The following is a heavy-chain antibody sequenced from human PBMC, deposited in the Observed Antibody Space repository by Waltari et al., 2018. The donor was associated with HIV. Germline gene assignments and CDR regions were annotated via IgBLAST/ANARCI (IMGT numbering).Heavy chain of an antibody. CDR2: ISWNGGIV. CDR1: GFTFDDYA. J-gene: IGHJ6*02. CDR3: AKEGGQTWDLLNQYGMDV. Sequence: EVQLVESGGGLVEPGRSLRLSCAASGFTFDDYAMHWVRQAPGKGLEWVSSISWNGGIVGYADSVKGRFTISRDNAKNSLNLHMNSLRAEDTALYYCAKEGGQTWDLLNQYGMDVWGQGTTVTVSS. D-gene: IGHD1-26*01. V-gene: IGHV3-9*01.